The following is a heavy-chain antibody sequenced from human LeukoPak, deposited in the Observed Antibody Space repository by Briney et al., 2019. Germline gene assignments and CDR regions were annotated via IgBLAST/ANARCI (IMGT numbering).Heavy chain of an antibody. Sequence: PSETLSLTCAVYGGSFSGYYWSWIRQPPGKGLEWIGEINHSGSTNYNPSLKSRVTISVDTSKNQFSLKLSSVTAADTAVYYCARKQRLGRAFDIWGQGTMVTVSS. CDR3: ARKQRLGRAFDI. D-gene: IGHD5-12*01. CDR1: GGSFSGYY. J-gene: IGHJ3*02. V-gene: IGHV4-34*01. CDR2: INHSGST.